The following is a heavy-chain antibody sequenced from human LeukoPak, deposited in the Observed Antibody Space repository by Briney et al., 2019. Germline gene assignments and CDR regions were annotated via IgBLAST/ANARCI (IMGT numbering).Heavy chain of an antibody. CDR3: ARDADMYYYVDN. Sequence: SQTLSLTCTVSSGSISSSGYYCSWIRQHPGKGLEWIGCIYYSGSTYYNPSLRSRVTISVDTSKNQFSLSLSSVTAADTAVYYCARDADMYYYVDNWGQGTLVTVSS. CDR1: SGSISSSGYY. CDR2: IYYSGST. D-gene: IGHD3-10*01. J-gene: IGHJ4*02. V-gene: IGHV4-31*03.